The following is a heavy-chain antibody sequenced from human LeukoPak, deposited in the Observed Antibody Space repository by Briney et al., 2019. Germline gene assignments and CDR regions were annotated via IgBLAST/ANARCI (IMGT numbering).Heavy chain of an antibody. CDR1: GGSISSYY. Sequence: PSETLSLTCTVSGGSISSYYWSWIRQPPGKGLEWIGYIYYSGSTNYNPSLKSRVTMSVDSSKNQFSLKLRSVTAADTAVYYCASGVVPGAVVRFDPWGQGTLVTVSS. CDR2: IYYSGST. CDR3: ASGVVPGAVVRFDP. J-gene: IGHJ5*02. V-gene: IGHV4-59*01. D-gene: IGHD2-2*01.